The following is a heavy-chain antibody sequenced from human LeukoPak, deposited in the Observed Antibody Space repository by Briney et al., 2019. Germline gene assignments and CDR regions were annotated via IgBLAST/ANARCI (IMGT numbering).Heavy chain of an antibody. CDR1: GFNVSRNY. V-gene: IGHV3-53*01. CDR2: IYSSGTT. J-gene: IGHJ4*02. D-gene: IGHD5-12*01. Sequence: AGGSRILSCAASGFNVSRNYMSWVRQAPGKGLEWLSVIYSSGTTYYADSVKGRFTISRDSSKNTLYLQMNSLKADDTAVYYCATASRGYTADDFSFDYLGQGTLVSVSS. CDR3: ATASRGYTADDFSFDY.